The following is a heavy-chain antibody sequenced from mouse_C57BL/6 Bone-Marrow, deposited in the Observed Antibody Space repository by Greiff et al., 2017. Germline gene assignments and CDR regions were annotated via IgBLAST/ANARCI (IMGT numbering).Heavy chain of an antibody. CDR2: ISSGASYT. CDR3: ARQIRRFAD. J-gene: IGHJ3*01. V-gene: IGHV5-6*01. Sequence: EVKLVESGGDLVKPGGSLKLSCTASGFTFSSYGMSWVSQTPDKRLEWVANISSGASYTYYTDSVKGRFTISRDNANNTLYLQMSILKSEDTAMYYCARQIRRFADWGKGTMVTVSA. D-gene: IGHD3-2*02. CDR1: GFTFSSYG.